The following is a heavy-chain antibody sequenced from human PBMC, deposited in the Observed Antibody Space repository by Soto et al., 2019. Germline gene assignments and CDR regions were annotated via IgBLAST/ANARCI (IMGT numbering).Heavy chain of an antibody. D-gene: IGHD3-3*01. CDR3: ARVGDFWSGYRALDY. CDR2: IIPIFCTA. V-gene: IGHV1-69*01. J-gene: IGHJ4*02. Sequence: QVQLVQSGAEVKKPGSSVKGSCKASGGTFSSYAISWVRQAPGQGLEWMGGIIPIFCTANYAQKFQGRVTITADESTSTADMELSSLRAEDTSVYYCARVGDFWSGYRALDYWGQGTLVTVSS. CDR1: GGTFSSYA.